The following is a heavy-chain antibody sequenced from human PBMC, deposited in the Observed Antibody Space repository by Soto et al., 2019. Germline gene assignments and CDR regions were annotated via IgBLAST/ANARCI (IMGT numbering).Heavy chain of an antibody. CDR1: GFTFSSYA. J-gene: IGHJ3*02. D-gene: IGHD3-10*01. CDR2: ISGSGGST. V-gene: IGHV3-23*01. Sequence: GGSLRLSCAASGFTFSSYAMSWVRQAPGKGLEWVSAISGSGGSTYYADSVKGRFTISRDNSKNTLYLQMNSLRAEDTAVYYCAKDQGKYYGSGSYPADAFDIWGQGTMVTVSS. CDR3: AKDQGKYYGSGSYPADAFDI.